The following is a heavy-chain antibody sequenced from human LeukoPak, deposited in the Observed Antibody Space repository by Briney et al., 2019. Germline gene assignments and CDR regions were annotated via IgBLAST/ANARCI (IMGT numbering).Heavy chain of an antibody. CDR1: GYTFTNYG. Sequence: ASVKVSCKASGYTFTNYGVSWVRQAPGQGLEWMGWISAYNGNTDYAQKLQGRVTMTTDTSTSTAYMELRSLRSDDTAVYYCARGRSMAVLNYFDYWGQGTLVTVSS. D-gene: IGHD6-6*01. CDR2: ISAYNGNT. V-gene: IGHV1-18*01. CDR3: ARGRSMAVLNYFDY. J-gene: IGHJ4*02.